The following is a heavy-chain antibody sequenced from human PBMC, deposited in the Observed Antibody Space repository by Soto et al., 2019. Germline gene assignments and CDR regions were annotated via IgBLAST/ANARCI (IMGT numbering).Heavy chain of an antibody. J-gene: IGHJ3*02. CDR3: ARSYGSGIRNAFDI. V-gene: IGHV1-3*01. CDR1: GYTFTSYA. D-gene: IGHD3-10*01. Sequence: ASVKVSCKASGYTFTSYAMHWVRQAPGQRLEWMGWINAGNGNTKYSQKFQGRVTITRDTSASTAYMELSSLRSEDTAVCYCARSYGSGIRNAFDIWGQGTMVTVSS. CDR2: INAGNGNT.